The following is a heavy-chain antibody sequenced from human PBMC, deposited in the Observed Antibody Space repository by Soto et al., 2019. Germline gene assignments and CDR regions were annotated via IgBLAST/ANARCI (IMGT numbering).Heavy chain of an antibody. CDR2: VNAYNGNT. D-gene: IGHD6-19*01. CDR1: GYTFTSHG. V-gene: IGHV1-18*01. CDR3: AREAVSGRTGFDY. Sequence: GASVKVSCKASGYTFTSHGIGWVRQAPGQGLEWMGWVNAYNGNTNYAQKFQGRVTMTTDTSTSTAYMELRSLRSDDTAVYYCAREAVSGRTGFDYWGQGTLVTVSS. J-gene: IGHJ4*02.